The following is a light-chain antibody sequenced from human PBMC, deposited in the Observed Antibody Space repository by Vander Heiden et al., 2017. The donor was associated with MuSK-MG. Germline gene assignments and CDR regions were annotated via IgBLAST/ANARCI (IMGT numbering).Light chain of an antibody. CDR3: QQYGSSLIT. CDR1: QSVSNRY. V-gene: IGKV3D-20*01. J-gene: IGKJ5*01. Sequence: IVLTQSPATLSLSPGERATLPCGASQSVSNRYLAWYQQKPGLALRRLSYDAARRITGSPDRVSGSGSGTDFTLTISRLETEDLAGYYCQQYGSSLITFGQGTRLEIK. CDR2: DAA.